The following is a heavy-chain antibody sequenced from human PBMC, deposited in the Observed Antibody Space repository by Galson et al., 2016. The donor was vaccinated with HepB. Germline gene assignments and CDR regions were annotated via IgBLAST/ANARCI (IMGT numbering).Heavy chain of an antibody. CDR2: INQDGSQK. CDR3: ARDNGKGGLVLTH. D-gene: IGHD2-8*01. V-gene: IGHV3-7*01. Sequence: SLRLSCAASGLTFSRHWMSWARQAPGKGLEWVANINQDGSQKYYVDSVKGRLTISRDNAKNSLYLQMNSLRVEDTAVYYCARDNGKGGLVLTHWGQGTLVTASA. CDR1: GLTFSRHW. J-gene: IGHJ4*02.